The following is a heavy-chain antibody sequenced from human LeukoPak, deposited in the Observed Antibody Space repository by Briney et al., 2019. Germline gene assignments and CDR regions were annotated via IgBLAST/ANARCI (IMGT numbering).Heavy chain of an antibody. J-gene: IGHJ5*02. D-gene: IGHD2-15*01. CDR3: ARGYCSGGTCYLVENWLDP. V-gene: IGHV1-2*06. Sequence: ASVKVSCKASGYTLTAYYIYWVRQAPGQGIEWMGRISPNSGGTDYAQNFQGRVTMTRDTSISTAYMELSRLRSDDTAVYYCARGYCSGGTCYLVENWLDPWGQGTLVTVSS. CDR1: GYTLTAYY. CDR2: ISPNSGGT.